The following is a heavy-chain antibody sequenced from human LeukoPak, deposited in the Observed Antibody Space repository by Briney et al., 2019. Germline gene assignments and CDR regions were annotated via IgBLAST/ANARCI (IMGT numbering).Heavy chain of an antibody. D-gene: IGHD5-18*01. J-gene: IGHJ4*02. V-gene: IGHV3-7*01. CDR1: GFTFTKFW. Sequence: PGGSLRLSCEASGFTFTKFWMSWVRQAPGKGLEWVANIQEDGKKENYVDSVRGRFTISRDNAKNSIYLQMNSLRVEDTAVYYCARSIRAWNTAMPYDYWGQGTLVTVSS. CDR2: IQEDGKKE. CDR3: ARSIRAWNTAMPYDY.